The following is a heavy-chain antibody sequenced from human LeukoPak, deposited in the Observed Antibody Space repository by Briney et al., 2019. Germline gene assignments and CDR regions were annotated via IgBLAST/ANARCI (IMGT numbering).Heavy chain of an antibody. J-gene: IGHJ5*02. CDR2: ISSSSSTI. V-gene: IGHV3-48*01. Sequence: PGGSLRLSCAASGFTFSSYSMNWVRQAPGKGLEWVSYISSSSSTIYYADSVKGRFTISRDNAKNSLYLQMNSLRAEDTAVYYCASDLSGSYSGWFDPWGQGTLVTVSS. D-gene: IGHD1-26*01. CDR1: GFTFSSYS. CDR3: ASDLSGSYSGWFDP.